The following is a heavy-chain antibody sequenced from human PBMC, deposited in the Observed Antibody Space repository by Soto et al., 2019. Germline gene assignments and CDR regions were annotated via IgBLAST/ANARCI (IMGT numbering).Heavy chain of an antibody. CDR1: GGSISSGGYY. J-gene: IGHJ4*02. V-gene: IGHV4-31*03. CDR2: IYYSGST. D-gene: IGHD2-15*01. CDR3: AREADGADGGTPAVDY. Sequence: SETLSLTCTVSGGSISSGGYYWSWIRQHPGKGLEWIGYIYYSGSTYYNPSLKSRVTISVDTSKNQFSLKLSSVTAADTAVYYCAREADGADGGTPAVDYWGQGTLVTV.